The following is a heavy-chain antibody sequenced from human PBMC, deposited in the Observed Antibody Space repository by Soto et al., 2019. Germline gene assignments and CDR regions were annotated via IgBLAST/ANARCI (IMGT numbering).Heavy chain of an antibody. J-gene: IGHJ5*02. CDR2: ISAYNGNT. V-gene: IGHV1-18*01. Sequence: ASVKVSCKASGYTFTSYGISWVRQAPGQGLEWMGWISAYNGNTNYAQKLQGRVTMTTDTSTSTAYMELRSLRSDDTAVYYCARGGPYNWTYGWFEAWGQGTRVMVSS. CDR3: ARGGPYNWTYGWFEA. D-gene: IGHD1-20*01. CDR1: GYTFTSYG.